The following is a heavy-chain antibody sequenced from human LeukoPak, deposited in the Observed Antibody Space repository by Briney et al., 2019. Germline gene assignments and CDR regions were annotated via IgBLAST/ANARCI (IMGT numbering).Heavy chain of an antibody. D-gene: IGHD4-17*01. CDR1: GYTFTSYD. J-gene: IGHJ4*02. V-gene: IGHV1-8*01. CDR3: ARLGTTVTTIDY. Sequence: GASVKVSCKASGYTFTSYDINWVRQATGQGLEWMGWMNPNSGNTGYAQKFQGRVTMTRNTSISTAYMELSSLRSEDTAVYYCARLGTTVTTIDYWGQGTLVTVSS. CDR2: MNPNSGNT.